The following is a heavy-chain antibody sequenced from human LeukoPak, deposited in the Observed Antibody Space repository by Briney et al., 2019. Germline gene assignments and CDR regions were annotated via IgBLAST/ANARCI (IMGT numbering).Heavy chain of an antibody. Sequence: PGGSLRLSCAASGFTFSSYAMSWVRQAPGKGLEWVSVISAGGSTYYGDSVKGRFTISRDNSKNTLYLQMNSLRAEDTAVYYCARGKYSSGWFDYWGQGTLVTVSS. CDR3: ARGKYSSGWFDY. J-gene: IGHJ4*02. V-gene: IGHV3-23*01. CDR1: GFTFSSYA. D-gene: IGHD6-19*01. CDR2: ISAGGST.